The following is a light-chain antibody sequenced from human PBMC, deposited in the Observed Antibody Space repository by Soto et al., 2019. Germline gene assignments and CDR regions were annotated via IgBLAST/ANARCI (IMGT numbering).Light chain of an antibody. J-gene: IGKJ2*01. CDR1: QSISSSY. Sequence: EIVLTQSPGTLSLSPGERATLSCRASQSISSSYLAWFQQKPGQAPRLLIHGASSRATGIPDRFSGSGSGTDFTLTISRLEPVDFAVYYCQQYGSSPPYTFGQGTKLEIK. CDR3: QQYGSSPPYT. CDR2: GAS. V-gene: IGKV3-20*01.